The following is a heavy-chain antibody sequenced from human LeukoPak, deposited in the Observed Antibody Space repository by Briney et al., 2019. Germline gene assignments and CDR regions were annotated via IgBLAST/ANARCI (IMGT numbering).Heavy chain of an antibody. CDR3: ARPSGWEYGFDP. D-gene: IGHD1-26*01. CDR1: GFTFSTYG. Sequence: GGSLRLSCAASGFTFSTYGMHWVRQAPGKGLEWVSFIYYDGSYQYYAGSVKGRFTISRDNAKNTLYLQMNSLRAEDTAVYYCARPSGWEYGFDPWGQGTLVTVSS. J-gene: IGHJ5*02. V-gene: IGHV3-33*03. CDR2: IYYDGSYQ.